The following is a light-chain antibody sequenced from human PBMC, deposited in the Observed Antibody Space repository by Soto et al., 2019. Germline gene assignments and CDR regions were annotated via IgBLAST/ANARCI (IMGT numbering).Light chain of an antibody. V-gene: IGKV1-5*01. CDR2: DAS. CDR3: QEYSSYST. J-gene: IGKJ4*01. Sequence: DIQMTQSPSTLSASIGDRVTITCRASQNINNWIAWYQQKPGKAPKLLIYDASSLESGVPLRFSGSGSGTDFTLTISSLQPDDFATYYCQEYSSYSTFGGGTKVDIK. CDR1: QNINNW.